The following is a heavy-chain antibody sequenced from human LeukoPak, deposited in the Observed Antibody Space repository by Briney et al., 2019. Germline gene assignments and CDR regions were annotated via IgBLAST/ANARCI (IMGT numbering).Heavy chain of an antibody. CDR3: ARTPAGMRWDFVY. V-gene: IGHV3-48*01. Sequence: GSLRLSCAASGFTFSSYSMNWVRQAPGKGLEWVSYISSSSSTIYYADSVKGRFTISRDNAKNSLYLQMNSLRAEDTAVYYCARTPAGMRWDFVYWGQGTLVTVSS. CDR2: ISSSSSTI. J-gene: IGHJ4*02. D-gene: IGHD2-2*01. CDR1: GFTFSSYS.